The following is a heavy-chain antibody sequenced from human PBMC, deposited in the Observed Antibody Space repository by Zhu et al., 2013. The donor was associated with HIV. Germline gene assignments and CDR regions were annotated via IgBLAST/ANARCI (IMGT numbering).Heavy chain of an antibody. CDR3: AMVDLTGYFDY. V-gene: IGHV4-34*01. Sequence: VQLQQWGAGLLKPSETLSLTCAVYGGSFSGYYWSWIRQPPGKGLEWIGEINHSGSTNYNPSLKSRVTISVDTSKNQFSLKLSSVTAADTAVYYCAMVDLTGYFDYWGQGTLVTVSS. CDR2: INHSGST. J-gene: IGHJ4*02. CDR1: GGSFSGYY. D-gene: IGHD3-9*01.